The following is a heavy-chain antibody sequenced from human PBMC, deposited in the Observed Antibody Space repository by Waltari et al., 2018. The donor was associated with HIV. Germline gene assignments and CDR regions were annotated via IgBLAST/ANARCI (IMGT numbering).Heavy chain of an antibody. CDR2: TYPADSDT. Sequence: EVQLVQSGAEVKKPGESLKISCKGYGYSFSTYWIAWVRQMPGEGLEWMGITYPADSDTGSSPSFQGQVTISADKSINTAYLQWSSLKASDTAMYYCARRITTSGSSDAFDIWGQGTIVTVSS. J-gene: IGHJ3*02. D-gene: IGHD3-22*01. CDR1: GYSFSTYW. V-gene: IGHV5-51*01. CDR3: ARRITTSGSSDAFDI.